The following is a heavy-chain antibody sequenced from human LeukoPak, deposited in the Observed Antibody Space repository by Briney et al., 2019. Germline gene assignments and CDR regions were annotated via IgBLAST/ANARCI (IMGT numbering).Heavy chain of an antibody. Sequence: ASVKVSCKASGYTFTSYYMHWVRQAPGQGLEWMGIINPSGGSTSHAQKFQGRVTMTRDMSTSTVYMELSSLRSEDTAVYYCAREGSSGWYGPHGWFDPWGQGTLVTVSS. CDR2: INPSGGST. J-gene: IGHJ5*02. CDR1: GYTFTSYY. CDR3: AREGSSGWYGPHGWFDP. V-gene: IGHV1-46*01. D-gene: IGHD6-19*01.